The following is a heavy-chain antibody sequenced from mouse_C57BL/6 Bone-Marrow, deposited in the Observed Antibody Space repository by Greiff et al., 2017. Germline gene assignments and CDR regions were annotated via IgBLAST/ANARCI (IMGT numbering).Heavy chain of an antibody. CDR2: ISSGGSYT. J-gene: IGHJ4*01. D-gene: IGHD1-1*01. V-gene: IGHV5-6*02. CDR3: ARHTLLTTVVAPHYYAMDY. Sequence: DVKLVESGGDLVKPGGSLKLSCAASGFTFSSYGMSWVRQTPDKRLEWVATISSGGSYTYYPDSVKGRFTISRDNAKNTLYLQMSSLKSEDTAMYYCARHTLLTTVVAPHYYAMDYWGQGTSDTVSS. CDR1: GFTFSSYG.